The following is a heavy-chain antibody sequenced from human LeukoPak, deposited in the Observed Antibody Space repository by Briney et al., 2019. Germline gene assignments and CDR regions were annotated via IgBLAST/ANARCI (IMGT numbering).Heavy chain of an antibody. J-gene: IGHJ6*04. V-gene: IGHV3-7*03. CDR3: ARGQLDV. CDR2: IKQDVNEK. CDR1: GFTFSGYW. Sequence: GGSLRLSCAASGFTFSGYWMSWVRQAPGKGLEWVANIKQDVNEKKYVDSVKGRFTISRDNAKNSLYLQMNSLRAEDTALYYCARGQLDVWGKGTTVTVSS.